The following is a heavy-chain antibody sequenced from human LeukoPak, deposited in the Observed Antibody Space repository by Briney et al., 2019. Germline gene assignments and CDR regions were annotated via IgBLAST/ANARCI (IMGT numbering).Heavy chain of an antibody. D-gene: IGHD1-1*01. J-gene: IGHJ5*02. V-gene: IGHV2-70*18. CDR3: ARTTRTTGTGWFDP. CDR1: GFSLTTREMC. Sequence: SGPALVKPTQTPTLTCTFSGFSLTTREMCVSWVRQPPGKALEWLALIDWDDDKYYSTSLKTRLTISKDTSKNQVVLTMTNMDPVDTATYYCARTTRTTGTGWFDPWGQGTLVTVSS. CDR2: IDWDDDK.